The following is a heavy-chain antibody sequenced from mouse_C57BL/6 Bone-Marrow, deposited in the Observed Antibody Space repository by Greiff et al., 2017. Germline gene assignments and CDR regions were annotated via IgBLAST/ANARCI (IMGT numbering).Heavy chain of an antibody. J-gene: IGHJ2*01. CDR2: ISSGGSYT. Sequence: EVQLVESGGDLVKPGGSLKLSCAASGFTFSSYGMSWVRQTPDKRLEWVATISSGGSYTYYPDSVKGRFTISRDNAKNTLYLQMSSLNSEDTAMYYCASRRGYFDYWGQGTTLTGSS. CDR1: GFTFSSYG. V-gene: IGHV5-6*01. CDR3: ASRRGYFDY.